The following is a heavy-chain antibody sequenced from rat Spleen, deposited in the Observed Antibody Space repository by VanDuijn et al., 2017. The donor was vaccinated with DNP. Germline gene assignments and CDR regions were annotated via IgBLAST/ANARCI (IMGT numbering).Heavy chain of an antibody. D-gene: IGHD1-10*01. J-gene: IGHJ3*01. V-gene: IGHV5S10*01. CDR2: ITYDGSKT. Sequence: EVQLVESGGGVVQSGRSLKVSCAASGFTFSDYNMAWVRQAPKKGLEWVATITYDGSKTYYRDSVKGRFTLSRDNEKSTLYLQMDSLRSEDTATYYCATFITTTYNWFASWGQGILVTVS. CDR3: ATFITTTYNWFAS. CDR1: GFTFSDYN.